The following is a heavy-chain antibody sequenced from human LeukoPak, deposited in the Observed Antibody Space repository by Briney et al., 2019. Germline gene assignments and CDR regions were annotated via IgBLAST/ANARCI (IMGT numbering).Heavy chain of an antibody. D-gene: IGHD2-15*01. CDR3: ARGIESRYYFDY. CDR2: IWYDGSNK. Sequence: GGSLRLSCAASGFTFSTYGMHWVRRAPGKGLEWVAVIWYDGSNKYCADSVKGRFTISRDNSKNTLYLQMNSLRAEDTAVYYCARGIESRYYFDYWGQGTLVTVSS. V-gene: IGHV3-33*01. J-gene: IGHJ4*02. CDR1: GFTFSTYG.